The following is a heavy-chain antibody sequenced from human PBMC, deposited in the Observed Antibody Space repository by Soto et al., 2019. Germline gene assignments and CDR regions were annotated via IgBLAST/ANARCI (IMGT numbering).Heavy chain of an antibody. J-gene: IGHJ4*02. D-gene: IGHD3-22*01. Sequence: EVQLVESGGGLVQPGRSLRLSCAASGFTFDDYAMHWVRQAPGKGLEWVSGISWNSGSIGYADSVKGRFTISRDNAKNSLYLQMNSLRAEDTALYYCAKAGLTMIVVAPYYFDYWGQGTLVTVSS. V-gene: IGHV3-9*01. CDR2: ISWNSGSI. CDR3: AKAGLTMIVVAPYYFDY. CDR1: GFTFDDYA.